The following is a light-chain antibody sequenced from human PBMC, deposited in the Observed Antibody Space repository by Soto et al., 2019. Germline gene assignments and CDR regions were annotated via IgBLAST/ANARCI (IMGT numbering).Light chain of an antibody. CDR3: QHYDNWRWT. V-gene: IGKV3-15*01. CDR2: GAS. Sequence: EIVMTQSPATLSVSPGERATLSCRASQSVSTNLAWYQQKPGQTPRLLIYGASTRATGIPVRFSGSGSGTEFTLTISSLQSEDFAVYYCQHYDNWRWTFGQGSKVEIK. J-gene: IGKJ1*01. CDR1: QSVSTN.